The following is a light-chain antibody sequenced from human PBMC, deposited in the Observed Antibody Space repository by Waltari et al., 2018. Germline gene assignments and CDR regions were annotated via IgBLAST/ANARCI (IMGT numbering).Light chain of an antibody. J-gene: IGKJ1*01. CDR3: QQYNSYPWT. Sequence: DIQMTQAPSTLSPSVGDRVTITCRASQSIATWLAWYQQKPGKAPNLLIYEASSLGSEVPSRFSGSGSGTEFTLTISSLQPDDVATYYCQQYNSYPWTFGQGTKVEIK. CDR1: QSIATW. CDR2: EAS. V-gene: IGKV1-5*03.